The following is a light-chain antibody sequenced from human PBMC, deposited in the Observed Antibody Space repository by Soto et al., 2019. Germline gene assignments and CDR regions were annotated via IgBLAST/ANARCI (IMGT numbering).Light chain of an antibody. V-gene: IGLV3-21*01. Sequence: SYELTQPPSVSVAPGETARVSCGGNNVGSRSVHWYQQKPGQAPFLVIYYDSDRPSGVPERFSGSNSGNTDALIISRVEAGDVAVYYCHVWEATGDQVVFGGGTQLTVL. CDR1: NVGSRS. CDR2: YDS. CDR3: HVWEATGDQVV. J-gene: IGLJ2*01.